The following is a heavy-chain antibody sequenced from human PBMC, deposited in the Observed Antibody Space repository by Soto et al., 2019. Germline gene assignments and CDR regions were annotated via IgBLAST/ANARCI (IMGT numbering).Heavy chain of an antibody. CDR2: INHSGST. CDR1: GGSISSYY. J-gene: IGHJ4*01. Sequence: SETLSLSCTVSGGSISSYYWSWIRQPPGKGLEWIGEINHSGSTNYNPSLKSRVTISVDTSKNQFSLKLNSVTAADTAVYYCARQKVGATIGHYWGQGTLGTVSS. CDR3: ARQKVGATIGHY. D-gene: IGHD1-26*01. V-gene: IGHV4-34*01.